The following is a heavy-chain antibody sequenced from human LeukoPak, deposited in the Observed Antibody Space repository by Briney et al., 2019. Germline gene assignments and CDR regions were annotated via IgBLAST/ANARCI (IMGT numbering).Heavy chain of an antibody. Sequence: GGSLQISCQGSGSHFTSYWIGWARPLPGKGLEWMGIIYPGDSDTRYSPSFQGQVTISADKSISTAYLQWSSLKASDTAMYYCARRFLTGYNDYWGQGTLVTVSS. J-gene: IGHJ4*02. V-gene: IGHV5-51*01. CDR1: GSHFTSYW. CDR2: IYPGDSDT. D-gene: IGHD3-9*01. CDR3: ARRFLTGYNDY.